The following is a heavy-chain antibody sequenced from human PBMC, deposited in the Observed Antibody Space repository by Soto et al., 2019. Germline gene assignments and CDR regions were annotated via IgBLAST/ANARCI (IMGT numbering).Heavy chain of an antibody. V-gene: IGHV4-34*01. Sequence: QVQLQQWGAGLLKPSETLSLTCAVYGGSFSGYYWSWIRQPPGKGLEWIGEIYHSGSTNYNPSLKSLVTISVDTSKNQFSLKLSSVTAADTAVYYCARGSPYSGYAWWGQGTLVTVSS. CDR2: IYHSGST. J-gene: IGHJ4*02. CDR3: ARGSPYSGYAW. D-gene: IGHD5-12*01. CDR1: GGSFSGYY.